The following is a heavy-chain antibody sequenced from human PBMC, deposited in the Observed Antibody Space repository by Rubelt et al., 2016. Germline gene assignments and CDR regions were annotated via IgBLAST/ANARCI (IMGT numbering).Heavy chain of an antibody. J-gene: IGHJ4*02. D-gene: IGHD6-13*01. CDR1: GFTFSNAW. CDR3: TRLVDGGEPQGQGVAATSL. CDR2: IKSKTDGGTT. Sequence: SGFTFSNAWMSWVRQAPGKGLEWVGRIKSKTDGGTTDYAAPVKGRFTISRDDSKNTAYLQMNSLKTEDTAVYYCTRLVDGGEPQGQGVAATSLWGQGTLVTVSS. V-gene: IGHV3-15*01.